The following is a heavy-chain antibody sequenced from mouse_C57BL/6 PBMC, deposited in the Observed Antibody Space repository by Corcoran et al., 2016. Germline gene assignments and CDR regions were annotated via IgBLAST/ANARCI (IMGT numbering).Heavy chain of an antibody. CDR1: GYTFTNYW. J-gene: IGHJ4*01. CDR2: IYPGGGYT. V-gene: IGHV1-63*01. D-gene: IGHD1-1*01. Sequence: QVQLQQSGAELVRPGTSVKMSCKASGYTFTNYWIGWAKQRPGHGLEWIGDIYPGGGYTNYNEKFKGKATLTADKSSSTAYMQFSSLTSEDSAIYYCARRGLVVARAMDYWGQGTSVTVSS. CDR3: ARRGLVVARAMDY.